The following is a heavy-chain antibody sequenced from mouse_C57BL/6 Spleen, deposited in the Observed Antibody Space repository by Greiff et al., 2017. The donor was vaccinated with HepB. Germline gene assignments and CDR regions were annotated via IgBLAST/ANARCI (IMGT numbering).Heavy chain of an antibody. J-gene: IGHJ4*01. Sequence: VKLQQSGAELMKPGASVKLSCKATGYTFTGYWIEWVKQRPGHGLEWIGEILPGSGSTNYNEKFKGKATLTADTSSNTAYMQVSSLTTEDSAIYYCARWLRTFYAMDYWGQGTSVTVSS. CDR1: GYTFTGYW. D-gene: IGHD1-2*01. V-gene: IGHV1-9*01. CDR2: ILPGSGST. CDR3: ARWLRTFYAMDY.